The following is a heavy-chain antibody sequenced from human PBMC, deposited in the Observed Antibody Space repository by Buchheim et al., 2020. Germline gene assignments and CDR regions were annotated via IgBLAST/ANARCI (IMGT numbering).Heavy chain of an antibody. J-gene: IGHJ6*02. CDR1: GGSFSGYY. V-gene: IGHV4-34*01. Sequence: QVQLQQWGAGLLKPSETLSLTCAVYGGSFSGYYWSWIRQPPGKGLEWIGKINHSGSTNYNPSLKSRVTISVDTSKNQFSLKLSSVTAADTAVYYCARAYSSSPHYGMDVWGQGTT. CDR3: ARAYSSSPHYGMDV. CDR2: INHSGST. D-gene: IGHD6-6*01.